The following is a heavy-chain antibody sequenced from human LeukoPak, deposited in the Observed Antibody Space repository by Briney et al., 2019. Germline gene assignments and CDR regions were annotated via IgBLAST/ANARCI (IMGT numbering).Heavy chain of an antibody. CDR3: VKEQGSGSYRTADY. CDR1: GFTFSSCG. Sequence: GRSLRLSCAASGFTFSSCGMHWVRQAPGKGLEWVAVITYDGDTRYFEDSVKGRFTISRDTPKSTLYLQMNSLGAEDTAVYYCVKEQGSGSYRTADYWGQGTLVTVSS. J-gene: IGHJ4*02. D-gene: IGHD3-10*01. V-gene: IGHV3-30*18. CDR2: ITYDGDTR.